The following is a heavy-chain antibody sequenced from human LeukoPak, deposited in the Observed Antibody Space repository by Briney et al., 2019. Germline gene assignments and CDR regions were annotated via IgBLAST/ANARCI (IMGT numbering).Heavy chain of an antibody. V-gene: IGHV4-34*01. CDR3: ASQNDFWSGYSL. CDR2: INHSGST. D-gene: IGHD3-3*01. J-gene: IGHJ4*02. Sequence: SETLSLTCAVYGGSFSGYYWSWIRQPPGKGLEWIGEINHSGSTNYNPSLKSRVTISVDTSKNQFSLKLSSVTAADTAVYYCASQNDFWSGYSLWGQGTLVTVSS. CDR1: GGSFSGYY.